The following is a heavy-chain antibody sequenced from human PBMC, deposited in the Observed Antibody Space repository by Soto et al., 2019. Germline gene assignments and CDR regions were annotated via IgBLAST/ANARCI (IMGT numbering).Heavy chain of an antibody. J-gene: IGHJ6*02. CDR3: ARVSGSYYYGMDV. D-gene: IGHD1-26*01. CDR1: GGSISSSNW. V-gene: IGHV4-4*02. CDR2: IYHSGST. Sequence: QVQLQESGPGPVKPSGTLSLTCAVSGGSISSSNWWSWVRQPPGKGLEWIGEIYHSGSTNYNPSLKSRVTISVDKSKNQFSLRLTSVTAADTAVYYCARVSGSYYYGMDVWGQGTTVTVSS.